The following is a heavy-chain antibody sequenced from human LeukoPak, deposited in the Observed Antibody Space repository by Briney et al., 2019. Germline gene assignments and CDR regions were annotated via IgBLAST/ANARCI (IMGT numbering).Heavy chain of an antibody. V-gene: IGHV4-34*01. CDR3: ARARRSYGPLNWFDP. J-gene: IGHJ5*02. Sequence: SETLSLTCAVYGGSFSGYYWSWIRQPPGKGLEWIGEINHSGSTNYNPSLKSRVTISVDTSKNQFSLKLSSVTAADTAVYYCARARRSYGPLNWFDPWGPGTLVTVSS. D-gene: IGHD3-10*01. CDR1: GGSFSGYY. CDR2: INHSGST.